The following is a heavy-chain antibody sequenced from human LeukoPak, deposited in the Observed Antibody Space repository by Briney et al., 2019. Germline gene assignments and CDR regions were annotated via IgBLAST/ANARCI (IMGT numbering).Heavy chain of an antibody. J-gene: IGHJ4*02. Sequence: SETLSLTCTVSGGSISSGGYYWSWIRQHPGKGLEWIGYIYYSGSTYYNPSLKSRVTISVDTSKNQFSLKLSSVTAADTAVYYCARTTVTTAAFDYWGQGTPVTVSS. CDR3: ARTTVTTAAFDY. V-gene: IGHV4-31*03. D-gene: IGHD4-17*01. CDR1: GGSISSGGYY. CDR2: IYYSGST.